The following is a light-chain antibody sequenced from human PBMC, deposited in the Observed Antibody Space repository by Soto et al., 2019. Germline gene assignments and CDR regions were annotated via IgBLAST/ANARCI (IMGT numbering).Light chain of an antibody. J-gene: IGKJ1*01. CDR1: QSVSSY. CDR3: QQYGISPRT. CDR2: GAS. Sequence: EIVLTQSPATLSLSPGERATLSCRASQSVSSYLAWYQQKPGQAPRLLIYGASSRATGIPDRFSGGGSGTDFSLTINRLEPEDFAVYYCQQYGISPRTFGQGTKV. V-gene: IGKV3-20*01.